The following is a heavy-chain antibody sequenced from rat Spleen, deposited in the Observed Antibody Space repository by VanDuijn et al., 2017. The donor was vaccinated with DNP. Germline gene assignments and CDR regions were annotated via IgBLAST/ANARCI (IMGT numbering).Heavy chain of an antibody. CDR1: GFSLTSYN. J-gene: IGHJ2*01. D-gene: IGHD1-11*01. CDR3: ARHTYGHFFDY. V-gene: IGHV2-41*01. CDR2: VWNTGVT. Sequence: QVQLKESGPGLVRPSQTLSLTCTVAGFSLTSYNVHWVRQPPGKGLEWMGVVWNTGVTNYNSTVQSRLSISRDTSKSQVFLKMNSLQSEDTGTYYCARHTYGHFFDYWGQGVMVTVSS.